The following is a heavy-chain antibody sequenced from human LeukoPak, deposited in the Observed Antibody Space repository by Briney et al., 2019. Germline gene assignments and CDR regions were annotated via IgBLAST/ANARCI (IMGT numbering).Heavy chain of an antibody. V-gene: IGHV3-21*01. J-gene: IGHJ5*02. D-gene: IGHD3-22*01. CDR1: GFTFSSFS. CDR3: ASRDEYYYDSSGSNWFDP. CDR2: ISSSSSYI. Sequence: KPGGSLRLSCAASGFTFSSFSMNWVRQAPGKGLEWVSSISSSSSYIYYADSVKGRFTISRDNAKNSLYLQMNSLRAEDTAVYYCASRDEYYYDSSGSNWFDPWGQGTLVTVSS.